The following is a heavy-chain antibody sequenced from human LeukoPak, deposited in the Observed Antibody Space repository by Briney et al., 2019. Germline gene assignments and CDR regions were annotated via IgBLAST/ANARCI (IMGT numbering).Heavy chain of an antibody. V-gene: IGHV4-59*08. CDR2: FYYSGST. CDR3: ARSVSWGLLVRDDAFDI. D-gene: IGHD2-21*01. CDR1: GGSISSYF. Sequence: SETLSLTCSVSGGSISSYFWSWIRQPPGKELEGIGYFYYSGSTNYNPSLKSRVTTSVDTSKKQFSLKLRSVTAADTAVYYCARSVSWGLLVRDDAFDIWGQGTMVTVSS. J-gene: IGHJ3*02.